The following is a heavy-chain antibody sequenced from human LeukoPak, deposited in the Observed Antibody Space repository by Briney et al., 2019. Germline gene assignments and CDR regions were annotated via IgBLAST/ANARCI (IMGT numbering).Heavy chain of an antibody. CDR2: ISSSSSTI. Sequence: PGGSLRLSCVASGFMFSSYSMNWVRQAPGKGLEWVSYISSSSSTIYYADSVKGRFTISRDNAKNSLYLQMSSLRDEDTAVYYCARERFLFDYWGQGTLVTVSS. D-gene: IGHD2-21*01. CDR3: ARERFLFDY. J-gene: IGHJ4*02. CDR1: GFMFSSYS. V-gene: IGHV3-48*02.